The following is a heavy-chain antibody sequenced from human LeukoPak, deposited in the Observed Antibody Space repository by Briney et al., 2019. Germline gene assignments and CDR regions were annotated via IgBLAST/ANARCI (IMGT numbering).Heavy chain of an antibody. D-gene: IGHD5-18*01. V-gene: IGHV4-59*12. CDR2: IYFSGAT. Sequence: SETLSLTCTVSGGSISTYYWSWIRQSPGKGLEWIGYIYFSGATNYNPSLKSRVTISVDTSKNQYSLRLNSVTAADTTVYFCARDALSGKSYLNDLNWFDSWGQGILVTVSS. CDR1: GGSISTYY. CDR3: ARDALSGKSYLNDLNWFDS. J-gene: IGHJ5*01.